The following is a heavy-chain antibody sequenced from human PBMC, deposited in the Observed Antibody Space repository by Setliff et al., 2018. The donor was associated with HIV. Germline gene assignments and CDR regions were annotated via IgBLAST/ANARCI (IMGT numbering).Heavy chain of an antibody. V-gene: IGHV5-51*01. CDR1: GYSFTNYW. J-gene: IGHJ5*02. D-gene: IGHD6-19*01. CDR3: VRDQIGDVQVAGTWGT. Sequence: GESLKISCKGSGYSFTNYWIGWVRQMPGKGLEWMGIIDPGDSDTRYRPSLQGQVTMSVDKSISTAFLQWSSLAASDTAMYYCVRDQIGDVQVAGTWGTWGQGTLVTVSS. CDR2: IDPGDSDT.